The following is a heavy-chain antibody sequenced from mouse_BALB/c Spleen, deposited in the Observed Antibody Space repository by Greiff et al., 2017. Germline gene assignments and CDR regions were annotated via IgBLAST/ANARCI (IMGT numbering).Heavy chain of an antibody. CDR3: ARSTMITTAWFAY. D-gene: IGHD2-4*01. Sequence: EVKLMESGGDLVKPGGSLKLSCAASGFTFSSYGMSWVRQTPDKRLEWVATISSGGSYTYSPDSVKGRFTIYSNNAKNTLYLKMSSLESEDTAMYNCARSTMITTAWFAYWGQGTLVTVSA. V-gene: IGHV5-6*01. J-gene: IGHJ3*01. CDR2: ISSGGSYT. CDR1: GFTFSSYG.